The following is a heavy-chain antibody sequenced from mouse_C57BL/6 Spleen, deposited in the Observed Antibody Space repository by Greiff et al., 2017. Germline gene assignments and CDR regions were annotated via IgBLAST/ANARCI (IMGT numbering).Heavy chain of an antibody. Sequence: VKLQESGPELVKPGASVKISCKASGYAFSSSWMNWVKQRPGKGLEWIGRIYPGDGDTNYNGKFKGKATLTADKSSSTAYMQLSSLTSEDSAVYFCARSRELITLDYWGQGTTLTVSS. V-gene: IGHV1-82*01. CDR2: IYPGDGDT. CDR1: GYAFSSSW. J-gene: IGHJ2*01. D-gene: IGHD2-4*01. CDR3: ARSRELITLDY.